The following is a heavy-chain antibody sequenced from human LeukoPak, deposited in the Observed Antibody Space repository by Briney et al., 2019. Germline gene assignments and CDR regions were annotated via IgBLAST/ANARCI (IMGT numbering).Heavy chain of an antibody. CDR3: TRFSYGDYIYGAFDL. J-gene: IGHJ3*01. Sequence: SETLSLTCTVSGGSISSHYWSWIRQPPGKGLEWIGRIYYSGNTNYNPSLKSRVTISLDTSKTQFSLKLSSVTAADTAVYYCTRFSYGDYIYGAFDLWGQGTMVTVSS. CDR2: IYYSGNT. V-gene: IGHV4-59*08. D-gene: IGHD4-17*01. CDR1: GGSISSHY.